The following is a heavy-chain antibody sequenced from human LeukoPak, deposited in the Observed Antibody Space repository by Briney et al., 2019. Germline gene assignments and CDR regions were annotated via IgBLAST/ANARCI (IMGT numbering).Heavy chain of an antibody. V-gene: IGHV3-21*01. CDR3: ASDPPSYYDFWSGYPGNY. J-gene: IGHJ4*02. D-gene: IGHD3-3*01. CDR1: GFTFSSYS. Sequence: PGGSLRLSCAASGFTFSSYSMNWVRQAPGKGLEWVSSISSSSSYIYYADSVKGRFTISRDNAKNSLYLQMNSLRAEDTAVYYCASDPPSYYDFWSGYPGNYWGQGTLVTVSS. CDR2: ISSSSSYI.